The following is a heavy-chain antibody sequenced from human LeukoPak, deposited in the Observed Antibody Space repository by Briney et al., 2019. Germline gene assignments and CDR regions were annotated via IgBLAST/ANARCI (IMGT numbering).Heavy chain of an antibody. V-gene: IGHV4-30-2*01. D-gene: IGHD1-26*01. CDR2: IYHSGST. Sequence: SQTLSLTCTVSGGSISSGGYYWSWIRQPPGKGLEWIGYIYHSGSTYYNPSLKSRVTISVDTPKNQFSLKLSSVTAADTAVYYCARDGGIVGATFLLDCWGQGTLVTVSS. J-gene: IGHJ4*02. CDR3: ARDGGIVGATFLLDC. CDR1: GGSISSGGYY.